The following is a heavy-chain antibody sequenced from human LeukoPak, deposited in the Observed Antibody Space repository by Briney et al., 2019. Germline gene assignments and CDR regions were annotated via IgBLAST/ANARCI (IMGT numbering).Heavy chain of an antibody. Sequence: ASVKVSCKASGGTFSSYAISWVRHATGQGLEWMGWMSPNSGDTGYAQKFQGRVTMTRDTSISTAYMELTSLRSEDTAIYHCARGPPNWGFDFWGQGALVTVSS. CDR1: GGTFSSYA. J-gene: IGHJ4*02. V-gene: IGHV1-8*02. CDR3: ARGPPNWGFDF. CDR2: MSPNSGDT. D-gene: IGHD7-27*01.